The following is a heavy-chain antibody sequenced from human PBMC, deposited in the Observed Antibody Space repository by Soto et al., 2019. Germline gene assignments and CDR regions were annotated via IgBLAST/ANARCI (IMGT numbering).Heavy chain of an antibody. CDR1: GGNFITFA. CDR3: AKKLGIDPFGSYGLDV. J-gene: IGHJ6*02. D-gene: IGHD7-27*01. V-gene: IGHV1-69*01. CDR2: IIPISSTT. Sequence: QVELVQSGAEVKKPGSSVRVSGKASGGNFITFAISWERQAPGQGLEWMGEIIPISSTTKSAHKFQNRVTISADGSSSTVHMELRSLKSEDTAIYFCAKKLGIDPFGSYGLDVWGQGTTVTVSS.